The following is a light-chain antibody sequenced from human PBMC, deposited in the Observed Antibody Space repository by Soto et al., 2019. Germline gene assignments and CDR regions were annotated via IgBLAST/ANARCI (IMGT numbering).Light chain of an antibody. V-gene: IGLV2-8*01. CDR2: EVV. Sequence: QSVLTQPPSASGSPGQSVTISCTGTKNDIGVYDFVSWYQHHPGKAPRLIIYEVVQRPSGVPDRFSGSKSGNTASLTVSGLQAADEADYLCKSYAGSNTYVFGSGTKLTVL. CDR3: KSYAGSNTYV. J-gene: IGLJ1*01. CDR1: KNDIGVYDF.